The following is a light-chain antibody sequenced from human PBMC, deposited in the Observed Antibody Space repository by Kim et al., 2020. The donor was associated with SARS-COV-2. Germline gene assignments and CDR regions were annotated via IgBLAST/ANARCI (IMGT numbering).Light chain of an antibody. CDR3: LQDYSYPWT. Sequence: ASVGDRVTITGRASQVIRNDLGWYQQKPGKAPKLLISAASTLHTGVPSRFSGSGSGTDFTLTISSLQPEDFATYYCLQDYSYPWTFGQGTKVDIK. CDR2: AAS. J-gene: IGKJ1*01. CDR1: QVIRND. V-gene: IGKV1-6*01.